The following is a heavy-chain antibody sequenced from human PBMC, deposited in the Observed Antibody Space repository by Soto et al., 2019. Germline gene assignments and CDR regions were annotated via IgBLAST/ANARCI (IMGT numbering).Heavy chain of an antibody. Sequence: SETLSLTCTVSGGSISSGGYYWSWIRQHPGKGLEWIGYIYYSGSTYYNPSLKSRVTISVDTSKNQFSLKLSSVTAADTAVYYCARGLGAANYYGSGSYYFDYWGQGALVTVSS. J-gene: IGHJ4*02. CDR3: ARGLGAANYYGSGSYYFDY. D-gene: IGHD3-10*01. V-gene: IGHV4-31*03. CDR2: IYYSGST. CDR1: GGSISSGGYY.